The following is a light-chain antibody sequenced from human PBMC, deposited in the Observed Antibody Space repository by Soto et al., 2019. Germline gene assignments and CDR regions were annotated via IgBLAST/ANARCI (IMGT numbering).Light chain of an antibody. Sequence: DIQMTQSPSTLSASVGDRVTITCRASQNIDTWLAWHQQKPGKAPKLLISKASSLESGVPSRFSGSGPGTEFTLTISSLQPDDFATYYCQQYKSYRAFGQGTKVDIK. V-gene: IGKV1-5*03. CDR2: KAS. J-gene: IGKJ1*01. CDR1: QNIDTW. CDR3: QQYKSYRA.